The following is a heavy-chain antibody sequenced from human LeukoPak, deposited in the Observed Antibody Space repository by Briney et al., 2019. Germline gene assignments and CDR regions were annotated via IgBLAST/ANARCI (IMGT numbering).Heavy chain of an antibody. CDR3: AKGGWSGTWDFDY. J-gene: IGHJ4*02. CDR1: GFAFSSYA. CDR2: ISGSGDST. D-gene: IGHD3-3*01. V-gene: IGHV3-23*01. Sequence: AGGSLRLSCAASGFAFSSYAMSWVRQAPGKGLEWVSTISGSGDSTYYADSVKGRVTISRDNSGDTLYLQMNSLRAEDTAVYYCAKGGWSGTWDFDYWGQGTLVTVSS.